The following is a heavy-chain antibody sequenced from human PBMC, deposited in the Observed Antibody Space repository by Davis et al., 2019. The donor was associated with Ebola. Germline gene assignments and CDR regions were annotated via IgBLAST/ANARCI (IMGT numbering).Heavy chain of an antibody. Sequence: GESLKISCAASGFTSAMHWVRQATGKGLEWVAFISADGTNKYYTDSEKGRFTISRDTSKNTVYLQMNSLRPEDTAVYYCARGHYDILTGTYFFDSWGQGTLVTVSS. V-gene: IGHV3-30-3*02. J-gene: IGHJ4*02. D-gene: IGHD3-9*01. CDR1: GFTSA. CDR3: ARGHYDILTGTYFFDS. CDR2: ISADGTNK.